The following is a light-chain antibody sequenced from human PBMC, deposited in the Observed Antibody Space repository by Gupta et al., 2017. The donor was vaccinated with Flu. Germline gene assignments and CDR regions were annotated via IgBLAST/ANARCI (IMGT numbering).Light chain of an antibody. J-gene: IGKJ1*01. Sequence: VTLSLSPGERATLSCRASQALTSNYVAWYQQKPGQSPKLLIFGASNRATSIPDRFSGGGSGTDFTLTINRLEPEDIAVYFCQQYALWPKTFGQGTKVEV. V-gene: IGKV3-20*01. CDR3: QQYALWPKT. CDR2: GAS. CDR1: QALTSNY.